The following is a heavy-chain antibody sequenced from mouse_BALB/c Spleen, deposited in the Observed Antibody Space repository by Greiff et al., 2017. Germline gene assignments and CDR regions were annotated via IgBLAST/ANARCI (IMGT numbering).Heavy chain of an antibody. CDR2: IWAGGST. CDR1: GFSLTSYG. D-gene: IGHD2-1*01. V-gene: IGHV2-9*02. CDR3: ASFYYGNYKTMDY. Sequence: QVQLKESGPGLVAPSQSLSITCTVSGFSLTSYGVHWVRQPPGKGLEWLGVIWAGGSTNYNSALMSRLSISKDNSKSQVFLKMNSLQTDDTAMYYYASFYYGNYKTMDYWGQGTSVTVSS. J-gene: IGHJ4*01.